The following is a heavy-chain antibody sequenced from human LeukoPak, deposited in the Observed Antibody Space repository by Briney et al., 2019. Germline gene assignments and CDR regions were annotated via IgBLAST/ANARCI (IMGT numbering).Heavy chain of an antibody. V-gene: IGHV4-30-4*01. J-gene: IGHJ4*02. Sequence: SQTLSLTCTVSGGSISSGDYYWGWIRQPPGKGLEWIGYIYYSGNTYYNPSLKSRVTISVDTSKNQFSLKLSSVTAADTAVYYCARGYGDYDYWGQGTLVTVSS. CDR2: IYYSGNT. CDR3: ARGYGDYDY. CDR1: GGSISSGDYY. D-gene: IGHD4-17*01.